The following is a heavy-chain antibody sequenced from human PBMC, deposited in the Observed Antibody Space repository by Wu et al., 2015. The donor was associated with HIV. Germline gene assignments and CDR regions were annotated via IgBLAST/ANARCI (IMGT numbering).Heavy chain of an antibody. Sequence: QVQLVQSGAEVKKPGSSVKVSCKASGGTFSSYAISWVRQAPGQGLEWMGGIIPIFGTANYAQKFQGRVTITADESTSTAYMELSSLRSEDTAVYYCARDGTTYYYDSSGYYSSFDYWGQGTLGHRLL. D-gene: IGHD3-22*01. CDR1: GGTFSSYA. J-gene: IGHJ4*02. V-gene: IGHV1-69*12. CDR2: IIPIFGTA. CDR3: ARDGTTYYYDSSGYYSSFDY.